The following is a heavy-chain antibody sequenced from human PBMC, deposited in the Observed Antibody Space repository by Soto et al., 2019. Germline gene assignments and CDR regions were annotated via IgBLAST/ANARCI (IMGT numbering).Heavy chain of an antibody. V-gene: IGHV1-18*01. Sequence: ASVKVSCKASGYMFRSYGISWVRQAPGKGLEWMGWISTYNGNTKYGQKFQGRVTLTTETSTSTVYMDLRSLRFDDTAVYYCGRFAEDYYYDNRGYHSSSTFDYWGPGTLVTVSS. CDR3: GRFAEDYYYDNRGYHSSSTFDY. CDR1: GYMFRSYG. J-gene: IGHJ4*02. CDR2: ISTYNGNT. D-gene: IGHD3-22*01.